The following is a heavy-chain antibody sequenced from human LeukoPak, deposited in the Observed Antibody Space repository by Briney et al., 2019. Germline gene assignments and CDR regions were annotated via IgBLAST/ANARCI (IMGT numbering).Heavy chain of an antibody. J-gene: IGHJ4*02. V-gene: IGHV1-18*01. Sequence: GASVKVSCKASGYTFTSYGISWVRQAPGQGLEWMGWISAYNGNTNYAQKLQGRVTMTTDTSTSTAYMELRSLRSDDTAVYYCARDGNRALYGDYVHYFDYWGQGTLVTVSS. CDR3: ARDGNRALYGDYVHYFDY. CDR2: ISAYNGNT. CDR1: GYTFTSYG. D-gene: IGHD4-17*01.